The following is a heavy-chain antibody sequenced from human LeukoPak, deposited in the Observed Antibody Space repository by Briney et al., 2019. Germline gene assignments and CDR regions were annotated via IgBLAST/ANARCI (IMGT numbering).Heavy chain of an antibody. CDR3: ARRVVVTFTDAFDI. V-gene: IGHV3-11*01. D-gene: IGHD3-22*01. J-gene: IGHJ3*02. Sequence: GGSLRLSCAASGFTFSDYYMSWIRQAPGKGLEWVSYISSSGSNIYYADSAKGRFTISRDNAKNSLYLQMNSLRAEDTAVYYCARRVVVTFTDAFDIWGQGTMVTVSS. CDR2: ISSSGSNI. CDR1: GFTFSDYY.